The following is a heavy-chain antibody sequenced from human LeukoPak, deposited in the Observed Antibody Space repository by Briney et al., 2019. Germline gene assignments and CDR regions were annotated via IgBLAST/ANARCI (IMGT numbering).Heavy chain of an antibody. CDR3: ARGFYGDYGGFDY. J-gene: IGHJ4*02. V-gene: IGHV4-30-2*01. CDR1: GGSISSGGYS. CDR2: IYLSGST. Sequence: SETLSLTCAVSGGSISSGGYSWSWIRQPPGKGLEWIGYIYLSGSTHYNPSRKSRVTISVDRSKNQFSLKLSSVTAADTAVYYCARGFYGDYGGFDYWGQGTLVTVSS. D-gene: IGHD4-17*01.